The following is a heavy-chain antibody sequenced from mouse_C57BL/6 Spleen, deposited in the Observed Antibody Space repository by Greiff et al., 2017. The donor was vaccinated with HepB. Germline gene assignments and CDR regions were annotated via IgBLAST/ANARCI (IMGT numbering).Heavy chain of an antibody. CDR2: IDPETGGT. Sequence: QVQLQQSGAELVRPGASVTLSCKASGYTFTDYEMHWVKQTPVHGLEWIGAIDPETGGTAYNQKFKGKAILTADKSSSTAYMELRSLTSEDSAVYYCTRGPSYGNYEWFAYWGQGTLVTVSA. V-gene: IGHV1-15*01. CDR3: TRGPSYGNYEWFAY. CDR1: GYTFTDYE. J-gene: IGHJ3*01. D-gene: IGHD2-1*01.